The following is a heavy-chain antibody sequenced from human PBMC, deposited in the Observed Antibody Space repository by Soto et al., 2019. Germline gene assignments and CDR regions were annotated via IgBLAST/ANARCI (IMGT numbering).Heavy chain of an antibody. CDR1: GGSISNYY. D-gene: IGHD3-3*01. J-gene: IGHJ4*02. V-gene: IGHV4-59*08. Sequence: SETLSLTCTVSGGSISNYYWSWIRQPPGKGLEWIGYIHYSGNTKYNPSLKSRVTISADTSKNQFSLKLSSVTAADTAVYFCARGHYDFWSGYFATIDYWGQGTLVTVSS. CDR2: IHYSGNT. CDR3: ARGHYDFWSGYFATIDY.